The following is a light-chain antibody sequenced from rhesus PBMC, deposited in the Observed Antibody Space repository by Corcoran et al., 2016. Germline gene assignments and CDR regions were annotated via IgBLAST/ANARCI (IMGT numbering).Light chain of an antibody. Sequence: QAGLTQPPSVSKGLRQTATLTCTGNSSNVGNQGAAWLQQHQGHPPKLLSYRNNNRPSGISARFSASRSGNTASLTITGLQPEDEADYYCSAWDSSLSAHVFGSGTKLTVL. CDR2: RNN. J-gene: IGLJ6*01. CDR3: SAWDSSLSAHV. CDR1: SSNVGNQG. V-gene: IGLV10-114*01.